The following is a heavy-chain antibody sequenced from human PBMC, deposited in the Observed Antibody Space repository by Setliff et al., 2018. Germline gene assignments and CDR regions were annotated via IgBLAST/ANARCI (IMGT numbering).Heavy chain of an antibody. CDR2: IQGTGNT. D-gene: IGHD3-9*01. Sequence: SETLSLTCTVTGGSFDSGTHYWSWIRQPAGKVPEWIGLIQGTGNTNYNPSLQSRATISIDTSKNQISLKITSVTAAGTALYSCAGTPARGTTWLSPFDYWGQG. V-gene: IGHV4-61*02. CDR1: GGSFDSGTHY. CDR3: AGTPARGTTWLSPFDY. J-gene: IGHJ4*02.